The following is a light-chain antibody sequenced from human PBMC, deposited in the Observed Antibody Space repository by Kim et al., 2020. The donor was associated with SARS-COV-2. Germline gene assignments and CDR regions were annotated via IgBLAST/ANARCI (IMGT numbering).Light chain of an antibody. Sequence: QSALTQPASVSGSPGQSITISCTGTSSDIGGYNYVSWYQQHPGKAPKLMIYDVSKRSSGVSNRFSGSKSGNTASLTISGPQAEDEADYYCSSITSSSTGVFGGGTQLTVL. CDR1: SSDIGGYNY. J-gene: IGLJ2*01. V-gene: IGLV2-14*01. CDR2: DVS. CDR3: SSITSSSTGV.